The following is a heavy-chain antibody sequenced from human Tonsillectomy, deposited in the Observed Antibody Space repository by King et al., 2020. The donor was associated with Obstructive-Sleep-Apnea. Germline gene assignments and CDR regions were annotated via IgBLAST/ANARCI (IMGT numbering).Heavy chain of an antibody. Sequence: VQLVESGGGLVQPGGSLRLSCAASGFTFSSYAMSWVRQAPGKGLEWDSAISGSGGSTYYADSVKGRFTISRDNSKNTLYLQMNSLRAEDTAVYYCAKGPHYYDSSGYYRGYFDYWGQGTLVTVSS. CDR3: AKGPHYYDSSGYYRGYFDY. J-gene: IGHJ4*02. V-gene: IGHV3-23*04. CDR1: GFTFSSYA. CDR2: ISGSGGST. D-gene: IGHD3-22*01.